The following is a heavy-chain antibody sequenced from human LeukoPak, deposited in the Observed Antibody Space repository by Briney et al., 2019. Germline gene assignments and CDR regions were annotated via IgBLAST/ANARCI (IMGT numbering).Heavy chain of an antibody. V-gene: IGHV3-23*01. CDR3: AGHESFIPY. CDR1: GFTFNYYA. CDR2: ISDNEGRT. J-gene: IGHJ4*02. Sequence: GGSLRLSCAASGFTFNYYAMSWVRQAPGKGLEWVSGISDNEGRTYYTDSVKGRFTISRDNAKNTVYLQMHNLRADDTAVYFCAGHESFIPYWGQGTLVTVSS. D-gene: IGHD3-16*02.